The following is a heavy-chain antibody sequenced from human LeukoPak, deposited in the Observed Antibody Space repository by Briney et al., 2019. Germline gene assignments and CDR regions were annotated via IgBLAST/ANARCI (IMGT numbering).Heavy chain of an antibody. CDR3: ARGDSSGWPFDY. J-gene: IGHJ4*02. Sequence: SETLSLTCTVSGGSMSSYYWSWIRQPPGKGLECIGYIYYTGSTKYNPFLKSRVTISVDTSKNQFSLKLSSVTAADTAVYYCARGDSSGWPFDYWGQGTLVTVSS. D-gene: IGHD6-19*01. CDR2: IYYTGST. CDR1: GGSMSSYY. V-gene: IGHV4-59*08.